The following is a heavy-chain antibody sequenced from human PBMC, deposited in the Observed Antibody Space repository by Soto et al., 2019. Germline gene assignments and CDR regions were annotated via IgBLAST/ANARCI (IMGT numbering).Heavy chain of an antibody. CDR2: INHSGST. CDR1: GGSFSGYY. CDR3: ARFDTYYVFWVGNNTGLGAIGY. D-gene: IGHD3-3*01. V-gene: IGHV4-34*01. Sequence: QVQLQQWGAGLLKPSETLSLTCAVYGGSFSGYYWSWIRQPPGKGLEWIGEINHSGSTNYNPSLKSGFTISVDTSKNQFSRKLGFVTAGETVVNSWARFDTYYVFWVGNNTGLGAIGYWGQGTLVTVSS. J-gene: IGHJ4*02.